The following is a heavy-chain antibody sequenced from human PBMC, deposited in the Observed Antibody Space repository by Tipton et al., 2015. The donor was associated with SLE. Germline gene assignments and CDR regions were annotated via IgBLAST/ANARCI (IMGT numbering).Heavy chain of an antibody. CDR3: AIAGSYSSSWPGY. D-gene: IGHD6-13*01. CDR1: GGSISSSSYY. J-gene: IGHJ4*02. Sequence: TLSLTCTVSGGSISSSSYYWGWIRQPPGKGLEWIGSIYYSGNTNYNPSLKSRVTMSVDTSKNQFSLKLSSVTAADTAVYYCAIAGSYSSSWPGYWGQGTLVTVSS. V-gene: IGHV4-39*07. CDR2: IYYSGNT.